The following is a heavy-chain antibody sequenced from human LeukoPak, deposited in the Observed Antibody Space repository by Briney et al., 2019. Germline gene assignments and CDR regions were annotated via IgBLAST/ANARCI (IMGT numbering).Heavy chain of an antibody. CDR2: IIPILGIA. CDR1: GGTFSRYT. Sequence: ASVKVSCKASGGTFSRYTISWERQAPGQGLEWMGRIIPILGIANYAQKFQGRVTITADKSTSTAYMELSSLRSEDTAVYYCARAAGIATAQTPYGMDVWGQGTTVTVSS. CDR3: ARAAGIATAQTPYGMDV. D-gene: IGHD1-26*01. V-gene: IGHV1-69*02. J-gene: IGHJ6*02.